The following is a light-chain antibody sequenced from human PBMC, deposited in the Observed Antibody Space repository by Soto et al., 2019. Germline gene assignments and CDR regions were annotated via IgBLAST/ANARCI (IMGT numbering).Light chain of an antibody. V-gene: IGLV2-8*01. CDR3: KSYAGSNTYV. CDR2: EVV. J-gene: IGLJ1*01. CDR1: KNDIGVYDF. Sequence: QSALTQPPSASGSPGQSVTISCTGTKNDIGVYDFVSCNQHHPGKAPRLIIYEVVQRPSGVPDRFSGSKSGNTASLTVSGLQAADEADYFCKSYAGSNTYVFGSGTKVTVL.